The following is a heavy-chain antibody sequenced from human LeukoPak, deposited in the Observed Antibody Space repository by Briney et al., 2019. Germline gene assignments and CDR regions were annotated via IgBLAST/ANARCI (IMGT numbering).Heavy chain of an antibody. CDR3: ARVPDYGDLTYYGMDV. Sequence: GGSLRLSCAASGFTFSDYYMSWIRQAPGKGLEWVSYISSSSRGSTIYYADSVKGRFTISRDNAKNSLYLQMNSLRAEDTAVYYCARVPDYGDLTYYGMDVWGQGTTVTVSS. CDR1: GFTFSDYY. J-gene: IGHJ6*02. D-gene: IGHD4-17*01. V-gene: IGHV3-11*01. CDR2: ISSSSRGSTI.